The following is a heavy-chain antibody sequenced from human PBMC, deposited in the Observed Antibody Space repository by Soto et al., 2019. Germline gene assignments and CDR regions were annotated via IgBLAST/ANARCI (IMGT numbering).Heavy chain of an antibody. CDR3: ASSAGLDHLLNYYGLNV. CDR2: IIPVLGTP. Sequence: QVLLVQSSAEVKKPGSSVKVSCKASGGTFTNTAFSWVRQAPGQGLEWMGGIIPVLGTPNYAQKFQARLTVTADASTTTVHMELSSLRSDDTAVYYCASSAGLDHLLNYYGLNVWGQGTTVTVSS. CDR1: GGTFTNTA. V-gene: IGHV1-69*01. J-gene: IGHJ6*02. D-gene: IGHD6-13*01.